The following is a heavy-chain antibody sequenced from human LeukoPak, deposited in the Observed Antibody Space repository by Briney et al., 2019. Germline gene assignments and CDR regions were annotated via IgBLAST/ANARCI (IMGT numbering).Heavy chain of an antibody. CDR1: GFTFSIYE. J-gene: IGHJ4*02. CDR3: ARETDSTLFDY. CDR2: ISSSGTTI. Sequence: GGSLRLSCAASGFTFSIYEMNWVRQAPGKGLEWVSYISSSGTTIYYADSVKGRFTVSSDNAKNSLYLQMNSLRAEDTAVYYCARETDSTLFDYWRQGTLVTVSS. V-gene: IGHV3-48*03. D-gene: IGHD2-2*01.